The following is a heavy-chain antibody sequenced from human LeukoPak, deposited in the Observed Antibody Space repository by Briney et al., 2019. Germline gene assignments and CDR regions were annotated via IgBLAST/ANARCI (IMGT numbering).Heavy chain of an antibody. V-gene: IGHV1-2*02. Sequence: ASVKVSCKASGYTFTGYYMHWVRQAPGQGLEWMGWINPNSGGTNYAQKFQGRVTMTRDTSISTAYMELSRLRSDDTAVYYCAREGGEGYDIFFYYYYGRDVWGQGTTVTVSS. D-gene: IGHD3-9*01. CDR1: GYTFTGYY. J-gene: IGHJ6*02. CDR2: INPNSGGT. CDR3: AREGGEGYDIFFYYYYGRDV.